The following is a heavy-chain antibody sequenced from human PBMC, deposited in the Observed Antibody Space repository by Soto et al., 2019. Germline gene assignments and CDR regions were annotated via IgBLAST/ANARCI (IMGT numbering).Heavy chain of an antibody. CDR3: ARSPTFYNYVWGNSTY. D-gene: IGHD3-16*01. Sequence: SETLSLTCAIYGASFSPYHWSWIRQSPGTGLEWIGEVNLSGNTYYNPSFKTRVTMSVDVSKNQFSLKMGSLTAADTAIYYCARSPTFYNYVWGNSTYWGQGALVTVS. V-gene: IGHV4-34*01. CDR1: GASFSPYH. J-gene: IGHJ4*02. CDR2: VNLSGNT.